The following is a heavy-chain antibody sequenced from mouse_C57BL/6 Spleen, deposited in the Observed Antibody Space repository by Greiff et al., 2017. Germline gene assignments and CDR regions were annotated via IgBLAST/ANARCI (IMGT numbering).Heavy chain of an antibody. CDR2: ISSGGSYT. D-gene: IGHD4-1*01. Sequence: EVQLMESGGDLVKPGGSLKLSCAASGFTFSSYGMSWVRQTPDKRLEWVATISSGGSYTYYPDSVKGRFTISRDNAKNTLYLQMSSLKSEDTAMYYCARRLGYAMDDWGQGTSVTVAS. J-gene: IGHJ4*01. CDR1: GFTFSSYG. V-gene: IGHV5-6*01. CDR3: ARRLGYAMDD.